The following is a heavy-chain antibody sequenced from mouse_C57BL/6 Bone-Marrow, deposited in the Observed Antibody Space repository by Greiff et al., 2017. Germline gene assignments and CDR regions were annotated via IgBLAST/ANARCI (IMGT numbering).Heavy chain of an antibody. Sequence: QVTLKVSGPGILQPSQTLSLTCSFSGFSLSTFGMGVGWIRQPSGKGLEWLAHIWWDDDKYYKPALKSRLTISKDTSKNQVFLKITNVDTADTATYYCARGTYYYDSSRVDYWGQGTTLTVSS. CDR1: GFSLSTFGMG. CDR2: IWWDDDK. CDR3: ARGTYYYDSSRVDY. J-gene: IGHJ2*01. V-gene: IGHV8-8*01. D-gene: IGHD1-1*01.